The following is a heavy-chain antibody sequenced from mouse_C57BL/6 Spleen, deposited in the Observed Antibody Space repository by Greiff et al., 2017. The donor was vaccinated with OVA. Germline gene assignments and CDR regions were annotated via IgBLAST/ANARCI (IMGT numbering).Heavy chain of an antibody. CDR3: DRRGYDYVAYAMDY. CDR1: GFSLSTFGMG. Sequence: QVTLQVSGPGILQPSHTLSLSCSFSGFSLSTFGMGLVWIRQPSGLGLEWLAHIWCGDAKYYNPSLKSLLTISKDTSKNQVFLKIANVDTADTATYYCDRRGYDYVAYAMDYWGQGTSVTVSS. V-gene: IGHV8-8*01. J-gene: IGHJ4*01. CDR2: IWCGDAK. D-gene: IGHD2-4*01.